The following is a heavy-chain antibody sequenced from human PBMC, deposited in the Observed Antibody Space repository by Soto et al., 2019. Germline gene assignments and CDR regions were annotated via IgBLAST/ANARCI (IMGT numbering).Heavy chain of an antibody. J-gene: IGHJ5*02. D-gene: IGHD3-22*01. Sequence: EVQLLESGGDLIQPGGSLRLSCAASGFTFNIYAMAWVRQAPGKGLEWVSAISRYGDFTYYADSVESRFTISRDNSQITRYLQMNSPRSEYTAVYSCAKDRYLDHDSRGYLFDLWGQGTLVTVSS. CDR2: ISRYGDFT. CDR1: GFTFNIYA. V-gene: IGHV3-23*01. CDR3: AKDRYLDHDSRGYLFDL.